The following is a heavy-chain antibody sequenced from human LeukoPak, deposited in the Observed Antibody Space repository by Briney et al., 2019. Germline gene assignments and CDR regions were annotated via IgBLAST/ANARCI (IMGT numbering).Heavy chain of an antibody. CDR1: GLGFAGSA. CDR2: VRSRDKNYAT. D-gene: IGHD2-21*01. Sequence: GGTLRLSCAASGLGFAGSAVHWVRQTSGRGLEWIGCVRSRDKNYATIYGASARGRFTISRDDSRNTASLQMNSLNTEDTAVYYFRHIEYVAPDSWGQGTLVTVSS. CDR3: RHIEYVAPDS. V-gene: IGHV3-73*01. J-gene: IGHJ4*02.